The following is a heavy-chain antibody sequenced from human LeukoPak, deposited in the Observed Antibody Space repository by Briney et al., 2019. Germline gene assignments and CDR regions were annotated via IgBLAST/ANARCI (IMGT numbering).Heavy chain of an antibody. CDR3: AKVHESEPDDYGDYFDY. D-gene: IGHD4-17*01. V-gene: IGHV3-30*02. J-gene: IGHJ4*02. CDR2: IRHDGGYK. CDR1: GFTFSSYG. Sequence: GGSLRLSCAASGFTFSSYGMHWVRQAPGKGLEWVAFIRHDGGYKYYADSVKGRFTISRDNSKNTLYLQMNSLRAEDTAVYYCAKVHESEPDDYGDYFDYWGQGTLVTVSS.